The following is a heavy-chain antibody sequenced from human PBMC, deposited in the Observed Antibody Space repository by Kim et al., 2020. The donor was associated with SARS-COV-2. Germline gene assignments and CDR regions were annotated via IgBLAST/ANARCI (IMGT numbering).Heavy chain of an antibody. CDR2: TT. V-gene: IGHV3-49*02. D-gene: IGHD5-18*01. CDR3: TRGSYGLVVDY. Sequence: TTEDASPEKGRFTISRDDSKSIAYLQMNSLKTEDTAVYYCTRGSYGLVVDYWGQGTLVTVSS. J-gene: IGHJ4*02.